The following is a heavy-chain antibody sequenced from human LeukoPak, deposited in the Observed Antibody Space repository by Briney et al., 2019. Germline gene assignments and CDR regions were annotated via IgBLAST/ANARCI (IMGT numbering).Heavy chain of an antibody. CDR2: INYNGRT. J-gene: IGHJ4*02. CDR1: GASLSTYY. V-gene: IGHV4-59*01. CDR3: ARESNSGWYTGGVDH. D-gene: IGHD6-19*01. Sequence: KSSETLSLTCTVSGASLSTYYWTWIRQPPGKGLEWIGYINYNGRTNYNPSLMSRVTISIDTSKNQFSLKLNSVTAADTAIYYCARESNSGWYTGGVDHWGPGTLVTVSS.